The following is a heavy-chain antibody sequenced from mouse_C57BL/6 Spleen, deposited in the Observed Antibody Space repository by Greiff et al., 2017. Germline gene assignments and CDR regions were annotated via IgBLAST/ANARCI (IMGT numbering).Heavy chain of an antibody. CDR1: GYTFTSYW. J-gene: IGHJ2*01. D-gene: IGHD4-1*01. Sequence: QVQLQQSGAELVKPGASVKLSCKASGYTFTSYWMHWVKQRPGQGLEWIGMIHPNSGSTNYNEKFKSKATLTVDKSSSTAYMQLSSLTSEDSAVYYCARSLTGTRAYWGQGTTLTVSS. CDR3: ARSLTGTRAY. V-gene: IGHV1-64*01. CDR2: IHPNSGST.